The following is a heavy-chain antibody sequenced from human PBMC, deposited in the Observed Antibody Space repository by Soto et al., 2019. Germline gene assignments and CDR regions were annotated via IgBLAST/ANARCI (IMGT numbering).Heavy chain of an antibody. D-gene: IGHD2-15*01. CDR2: IYYSGST. V-gene: IGHV4-39*01. CDR3: ARLEGDCSGGTCYRTSGWCDP. J-gene: IGHJ5*02. Sequence: QLQLQESGPGLVKPSETLSPSCTVSGGSTSSGSYYWVWIRQPPGKGMEWLGSIYYSGSTYYHPPLRSRVTVSVDTSRNQCSLTPTAVNAADTAVYYCARLEGDCSGGTCYRTSGWCDPWGQGTPVTVSS. CDR1: GGSTSSGSYY.